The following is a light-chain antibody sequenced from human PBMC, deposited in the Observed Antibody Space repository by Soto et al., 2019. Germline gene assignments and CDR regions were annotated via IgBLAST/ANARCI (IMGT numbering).Light chain of an antibody. V-gene: IGLV2-14*01. CDR1: SSDVGNYNF. J-gene: IGLJ2*01. Sequence: QSVLTQPASVSGSPGQSITISCTGTSSDVGNYNFVSWYQQHPGEAPKLMIYDVSSRPSGVSNRFSGSKSGNTASLTISGLQAEDEADYYCSSYTTSSTVLFGGGTQLTVL. CDR3: SSYTTSSTVL. CDR2: DVS.